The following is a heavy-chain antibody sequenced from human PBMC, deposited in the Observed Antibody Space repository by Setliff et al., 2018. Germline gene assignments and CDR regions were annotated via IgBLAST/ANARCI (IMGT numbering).Heavy chain of an antibody. V-gene: IGHV3-23*01. D-gene: IGHD2-21*02. CDR2: ISGSSVIT. Sequence: GGSLRLSCAASGFTFSSYVLTWVRQAPGKGLEWVSSISGSSVITYYADSVKGRFTTSRDNSKNTLYLQMDSLRAEDTAVYYCARNWVTAQHYYYGMDVWGQGTTVTVSS. J-gene: IGHJ6*02. CDR1: GFTFSSYV. CDR3: ARNWVTAQHYYYGMDV.